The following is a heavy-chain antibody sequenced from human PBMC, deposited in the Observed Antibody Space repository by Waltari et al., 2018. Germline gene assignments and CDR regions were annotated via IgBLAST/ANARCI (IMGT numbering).Heavy chain of an antibody. Sequence: QVQLQESGPGLVKPSQTLSLTCTVSGGSISSGSYYWRWIRQPAGKGLEWIGYIYTSGSTNYNPSLKSRVTISVDTSKNQFSLKLSSVTAADTAVYYCARGKVGATLALDYWGQGTLVTVSS. D-gene: IGHD1-26*01. J-gene: IGHJ4*02. CDR1: GGSISSGSYY. CDR3: ARGKVGATLALDY. V-gene: IGHV4-61*09. CDR2: IYTSGST.